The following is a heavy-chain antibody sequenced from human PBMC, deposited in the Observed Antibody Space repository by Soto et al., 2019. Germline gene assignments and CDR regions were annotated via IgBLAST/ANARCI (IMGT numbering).Heavy chain of an antibody. CDR1: GFTFSSYA. Sequence: PVGSLRLSCSASGFTFSSYAMHWVRQAPGKGLEYVSGIRGNGDPPFYADSVKGRFIISRDNSKNTLFLQMSSLSADDTAVYYCVKSRGGNNFEFFDWGQGALVTVSS. CDR2: IRGNGDPP. CDR3: VKSRGGNNFEFFD. V-gene: IGHV3-64D*06. J-gene: IGHJ4*02. D-gene: IGHD5-12*01.